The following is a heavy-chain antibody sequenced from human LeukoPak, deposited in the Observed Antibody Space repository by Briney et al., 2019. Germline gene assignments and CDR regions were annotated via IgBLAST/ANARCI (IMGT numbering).Heavy chain of an antibody. CDR2: INQDGTEK. CDR3: AKLAKYFYGSETYYFFEH. D-gene: IGHD3-10*01. V-gene: IGHV3-7*01. CDR1: GFSFTTYW. Sequence: GGSLRLSCAASGFSFTTYWMGWVRQAPGKGLEWVANINQDGTEKYYVDSVRGRFTISRDNAKNSLYLQMHSLRVEDTAVYYCAKLAKYFYGSETYYFFEHWGQGTPVTASS. J-gene: IGHJ4*02.